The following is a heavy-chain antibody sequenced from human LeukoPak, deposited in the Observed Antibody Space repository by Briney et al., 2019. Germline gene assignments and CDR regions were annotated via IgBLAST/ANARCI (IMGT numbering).Heavy chain of an antibody. V-gene: IGHV3-48*03. CDR2: ICGRGKTI. CDR1: GFTFSGYE. Sequence: GGSLRLSCAASGFTFSGYEMNWVRQAPGKGLEWISYICGRGKTIYYADSVKGRFTISRDDAKNFLYLQMDSLRAEDTAVYYCAKGEAWGEAHGLVDYWGQGTLVTVSS. J-gene: IGHJ4*02. D-gene: IGHD3-16*01. CDR3: AKGEAWGEAHGLVDY.